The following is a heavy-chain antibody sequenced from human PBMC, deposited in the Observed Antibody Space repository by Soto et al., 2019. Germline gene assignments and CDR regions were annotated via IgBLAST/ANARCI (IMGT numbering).Heavy chain of an antibody. J-gene: IGHJ4*02. Sequence: QVQLVQSGAEVKKPGSSVKVSCKASGGTFSSYAISWVRQAPGQGLEWMGGIIPIFGTANYAQKLQGRVTITADESTSTAYMELSSLRSEDTAVYYCARDKDIAVAGTGGYYFDYWGQGTLVTVSS. CDR1: GGTFSSYA. V-gene: IGHV1-69*01. CDR3: ARDKDIAVAGTGGYYFDY. D-gene: IGHD6-19*01. CDR2: IIPIFGTA.